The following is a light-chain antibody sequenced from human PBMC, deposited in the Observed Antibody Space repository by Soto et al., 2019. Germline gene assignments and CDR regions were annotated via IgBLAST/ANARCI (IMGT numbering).Light chain of an antibody. Sequence: QSALTQPASVSGSPGQSITISCTGSSNDVGAYNYVSWYQQHPGKAPKLMIYEVSNRPSGVSNLFSGSKSGNTASLTISGLQAEDEADYYCSSYTTTYSRVFGGGTKLTVL. CDR1: SNDVGAYNY. J-gene: IGLJ3*02. CDR3: SSYTTTYSRV. V-gene: IGLV2-14*01. CDR2: EVS.